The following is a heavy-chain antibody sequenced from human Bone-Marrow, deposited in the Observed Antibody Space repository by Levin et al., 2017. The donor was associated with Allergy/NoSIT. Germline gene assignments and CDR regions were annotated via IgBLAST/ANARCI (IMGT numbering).Heavy chain of an antibody. Sequence: GESLKISCKGSGDSFTTYWIAWVRQMPGKGLEWMGIINPRDSNTRYSASFQGRVTLSADKSISTAYLQWSSLQASDTAIYYCATRYCTQTNCFAFDYWGQGTLVTVSS. CDR2: INPRDSNT. CDR3: ATRYCTQTNCFAFDY. CDR1: GDSFTTYW. J-gene: IGHJ4*02. D-gene: IGHD2-8*01. V-gene: IGHV5-51*01.